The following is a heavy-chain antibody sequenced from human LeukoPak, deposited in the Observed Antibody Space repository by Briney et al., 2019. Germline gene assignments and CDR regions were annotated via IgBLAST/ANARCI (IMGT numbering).Heavy chain of an antibody. CDR1: GYTFTGYY. D-gene: IGHD2-2*01. Sequence: GASVKVSCKASGYTFTGYYMHWVRQAPGQGLEWMGWINPNSGGTNYAQKFQGRVTMTRDTSTSTVYMELSSLRSEDTAVYYCATLGSLVPAANKYGMDVWGQGTTVTVSS. J-gene: IGHJ6*02. CDR3: ATLGSLVPAANKYGMDV. CDR2: INPNSGGT. V-gene: IGHV1-2*02.